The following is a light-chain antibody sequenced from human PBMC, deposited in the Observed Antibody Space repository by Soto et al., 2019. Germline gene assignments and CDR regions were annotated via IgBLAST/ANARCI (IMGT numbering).Light chain of an antibody. CDR3: QQLNSYPSIT. CDR2: AAS. CDR1: QGISSY. Sequence: IQLTQSPSSLSASFGYRVTISCRASQGISSYLAWYQQKPGKAPKLLIYAASTLQSGVPSRFSGSGSGTDFTLTIISLQPADFATYYCQQLNSYPSITFGQGTRLEIK. V-gene: IGKV1-9*01. J-gene: IGKJ5*01.